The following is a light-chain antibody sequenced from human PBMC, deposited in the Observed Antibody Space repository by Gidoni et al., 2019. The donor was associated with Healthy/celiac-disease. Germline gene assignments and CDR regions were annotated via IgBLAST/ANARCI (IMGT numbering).Light chain of an antibody. CDR1: QSVSSN. Sequence: EIVMTQSPATLSVSPGERATLSCRASQSVSSNLAWYQQKPGQAPRLLIYGASTRATGIPARFSGSGSGTEFTLTISSLQSEDFAVYYCQQYNNWPLTFXGXTMVXIK. CDR2: GAS. CDR3: QQYNNWPLT. V-gene: IGKV3-15*01. J-gene: IGKJ4*01.